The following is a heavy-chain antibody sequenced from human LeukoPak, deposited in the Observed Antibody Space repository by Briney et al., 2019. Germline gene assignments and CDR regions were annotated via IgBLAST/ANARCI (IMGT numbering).Heavy chain of an antibody. Sequence: PSQTLSLTCTVSGGSISSGLDYWSWILQHPGNGLEWIGYIHYSGSTYYSPSLESRITISVDTSKNQFSLQLSSVTAADTAIYYCVRDPYSYDLGHYMDVWGKGTTVTVSS. D-gene: IGHD5-18*01. J-gene: IGHJ6*03. CDR3: VRDPYSYDLGHYMDV. V-gene: IGHV4-31*03. CDR1: GGSISSGLDY. CDR2: IHYSGST.